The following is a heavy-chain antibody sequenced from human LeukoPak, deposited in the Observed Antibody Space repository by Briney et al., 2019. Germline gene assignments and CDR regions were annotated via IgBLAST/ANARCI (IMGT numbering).Heavy chain of an antibody. Sequence: GGSLRLSCAASGFTFDDYGMSWVRQAPGKGLERVSGINWHGGSTGYADSVKGRFTISRDNAKNSLYLQMNSLRAEDTALYYCARDRGNLAAAGTWYYYYYMDVWGKGTTVTVSS. V-gene: IGHV3-20*04. J-gene: IGHJ6*03. D-gene: IGHD6-13*01. CDR3: ARDRGNLAAAGTWYYYYYMDV. CDR1: GFTFDDYG. CDR2: INWHGGST.